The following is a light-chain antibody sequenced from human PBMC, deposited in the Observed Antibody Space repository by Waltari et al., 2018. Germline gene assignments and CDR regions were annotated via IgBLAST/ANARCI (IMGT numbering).Light chain of an antibody. CDR1: QAIGNS. J-gene: IGKJ2*01. CDR2: AAS. V-gene: IGKV1-27*01. Sequence: DIQLTQSPSSLSASLGDRVTISCRATQAIGNSLVWYQQRPGGVPGLLIFAASTLQSGVSSRFSGSGSGTDFTLTISSLQPEDVGTYFCQNYGSDPVYTFGQGTRL. CDR3: QNYGSDPVYT.